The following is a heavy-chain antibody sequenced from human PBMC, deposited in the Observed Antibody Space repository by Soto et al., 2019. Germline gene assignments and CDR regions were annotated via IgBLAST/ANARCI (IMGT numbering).Heavy chain of an antibody. CDR2: ISGSGGST. J-gene: IGHJ3*02. D-gene: IGHD3-22*01. CDR1: GFTFSSYA. CDR3: GCCSGYYYGTFDI. V-gene: IGHV3-23*01. Sequence: EVQLLESGGGLVQPGGSLRLSCAASGFTFSSYAMSWVRQAPGKGLEWVSAISGSGGSTYYADSVKGRFTISRDNSKKPVFLQINSLRGEDTAVYYCGCCSGYYYGTFDIWGQGTMVTVSS.